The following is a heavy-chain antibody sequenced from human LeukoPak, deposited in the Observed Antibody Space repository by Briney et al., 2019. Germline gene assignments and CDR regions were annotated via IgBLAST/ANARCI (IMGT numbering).Heavy chain of an antibody. CDR2: INHSGST. D-gene: IGHD3-9*01. Sequence: KTSETLSLTCAVYGGSFSGYYWSWIRQPPGKGLEWIGEINHSGSTNYNPSLKSRVTISVDTSKNQFSLKLSSVTAADTAVYYCARHGRGDDILTGYYRIYYYYYMDVWGKGTTVTISS. CDR1: GGSFSGYY. V-gene: IGHV4-34*01. CDR3: ARHGRGDDILTGYYRIYYYYYMDV. J-gene: IGHJ6*03.